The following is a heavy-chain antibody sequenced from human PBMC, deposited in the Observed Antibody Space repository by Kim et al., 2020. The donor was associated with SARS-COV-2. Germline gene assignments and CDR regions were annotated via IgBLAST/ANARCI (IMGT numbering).Heavy chain of an antibody. Sequence: GGSLRLSCAASGFTFSSYALSWIRQAPGKGLEWVAGISGSGVTTVNAYAATGRCTFSSASDKNMATRHLNIMRGETAATDVCEYTQSRGKTLSFWY. D-gene: IGHD3-10*01. CDR1: GFTFSSYA. CDR3: EYTQSRGKTLSFWY. V-gene: IGHV3-23*01. CDR2: ISGSGVTT. J-gene: IGHJ2*01.